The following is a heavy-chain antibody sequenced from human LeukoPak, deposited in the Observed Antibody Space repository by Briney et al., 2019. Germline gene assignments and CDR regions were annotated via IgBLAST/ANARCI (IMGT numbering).Heavy chain of an antibody. D-gene: IGHD6-19*01. Sequence: SETLSLTCAVYGGSFSGYYWSWIRQPPGKGLEWIGEINHSGSTNYNPSLKSRVTISVDTSKNQFSLKLSSVTAADTAVYYCARCGYSSGWYPTRRSYFDYWGQGTLVTVSS. J-gene: IGHJ4*02. CDR1: GGSFSGYY. CDR3: ARCGYSSGWYPTRRSYFDY. V-gene: IGHV4-34*01. CDR2: INHSGST.